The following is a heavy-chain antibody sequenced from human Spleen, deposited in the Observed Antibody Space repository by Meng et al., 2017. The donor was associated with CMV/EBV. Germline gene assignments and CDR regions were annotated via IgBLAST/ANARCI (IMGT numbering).Heavy chain of an antibody. J-gene: IGHJ5*02. CDR2: ISSGTTYI. Sequence: GGSLRLSCAASGFSFSNYGMNWVRQAPGKGLEWVLTISSGTTYIYYADSVKGRFTISRDNAKRSLYLQMNRLRAEDTAVYYCAKEGIFGVVIRGWFDPWGQGTLVTVSS. CDR3: AKEGIFGVVIRGWFDP. D-gene: IGHD3-3*01. V-gene: IGHV3-21*01. CDR1: GFSFSNYG.